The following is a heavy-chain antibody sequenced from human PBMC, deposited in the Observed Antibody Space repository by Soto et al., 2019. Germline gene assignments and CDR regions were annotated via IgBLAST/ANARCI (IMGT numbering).Heavy chain of an antibody. V-gene: IGHV1-69*02. D-gene: IGHD3-10*01. CDR2: SIPIQGRA. J-gene: IGHJ6*03. Sequence: QVQLVQSGAEVRKPGSSVKVSCEASGGSFISYIFTWVRQAPGQGLEWMGRSIPIQGRANYALKFQDRVTIAADRCTQAVYMGLRSLRPEETALYYCAKCMVVVNQTNTDVWGKGAPGTVSS. CDR1: GGSFISYI. CDR3: AKCMVVVNQTNTDV.